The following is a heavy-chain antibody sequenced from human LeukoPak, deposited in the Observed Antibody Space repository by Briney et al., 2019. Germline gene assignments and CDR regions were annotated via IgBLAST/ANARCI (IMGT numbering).Heavy chain of an antibody. Sequence: SGTLSLTCAVSGGSISSSNWWSWVRQPPGKGLEWIGEIYHSGSTNYNPSLKSRVTISVDKSKNQFSLKLSSVTAADTAVYYCASTTPDSSGYYLKPHYFDYWGQGTLVTVSS. D-gene: IGHD3-22*01. CDR2: IYHSGST. CDR1: GGSISSSNW. V-gene: IGHV4-4*02. J-gene: IGHJ4*02. CDR3: ASTTPDSSGYYLKPHYFDY.